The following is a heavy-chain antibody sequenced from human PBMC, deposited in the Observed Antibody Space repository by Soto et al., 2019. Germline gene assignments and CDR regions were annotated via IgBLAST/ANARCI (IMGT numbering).Heavy chain of an antibody. CDR3: ARPGGTTVTGLWHFDS. J-gene: IGHJ4*02. V-gene: IGHV3-33*01. CDR1: GFNFNTYS. Sequence: QVHLVESGGGVVQPGRSLRLSCEASGFNFNTYSMHWVRQPPGKGLEWLAAFWYDGTQKHYADSVKGRFTISRDNSKNTLYLQVNSLRTEDTAVYYCARPGGTTVTGLWHFDSWGQGTLVTVSS. D-gene: IGHD4-17*01. CDR2: FWYDGTQK.